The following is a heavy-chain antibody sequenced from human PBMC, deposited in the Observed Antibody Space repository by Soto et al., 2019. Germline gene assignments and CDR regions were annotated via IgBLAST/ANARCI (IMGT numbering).Heavy chain of an antibody. J-gene: IGHJ4*02. V-gene: IGHV1-69*01. CDR2: ITPIFGRA. Sequence: QVQQVQSGAEVKKPGSSLKVSCKTSGDTFSSHAISWVRQAPGQGLEWMGGITPIFGRANYAQKFQGRVTITADESTRTAYMELSSLTSEDTAIYFFARDYTGVAAYGYWGQETLVTVSS. CDR1: GDTFSSHA. D-gene: IGHD6-19*01. CDR3: ARDYTGVAAYGY.